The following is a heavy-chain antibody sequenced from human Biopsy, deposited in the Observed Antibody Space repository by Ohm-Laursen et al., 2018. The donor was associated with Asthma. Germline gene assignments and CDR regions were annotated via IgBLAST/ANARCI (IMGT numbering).Heavy chain of an antibody. CDR1: GFTFGAFW. V-gene: IGHV3-7*01. CDR3: VRDGTDDAFDI. J-gene: IGHJ3*02. CDR2: ITGDGSQK. D-gene: IGHD1-1*01. Sequence: SLRLSCAASGFTFGAFWMSWGRQTPGKGLEWVATITGDGSQKFYADSVKGRFTMARDNSKNTLDLQMNSLREEDTAVYYCVRDGTDDAFDIWGQGTVVSVSS.